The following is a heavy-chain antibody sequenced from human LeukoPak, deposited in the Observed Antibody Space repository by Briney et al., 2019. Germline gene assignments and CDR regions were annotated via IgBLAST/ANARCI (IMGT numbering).Heavy chain of an antibody. J-gene: IGHJ3*02. V-gene: IGHV4-59*01. CDR3: ARLHRGEEAFDI. CDR1: GGSISSYY. CDR2: IYYSGST. Sequence: SETLSLTCTVTGGSISSYYWSWIRQSPGKRLEWIGYIYYSGSTNYNPSLKSRVTISVDTSKNQFSLKLSSVTTADTAVYYCARLHRGEEAFDIWGQGTMVTVSS.